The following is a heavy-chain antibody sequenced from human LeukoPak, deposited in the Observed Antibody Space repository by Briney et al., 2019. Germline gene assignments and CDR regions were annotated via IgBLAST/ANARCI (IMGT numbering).Heavy chain of an antibody. CDR3: ARDGGSSWYHTYSYYYYYYMDV. Sequence: ASVKVSCKASGYTFTSYGISWVRQAPGQGLEWMGWISAYNGNTNYAQKLQGRGTMTTDTATSKAYMELRSLRSDDTAVYYCARDGGSSWYHTYSYYYYYYMDVWGKGTTVTVSS. D-gene: IGHD6-13*01. J-gene: IGHJ6*03. CDR1: GYTFTSYG. CDR2: ISAYNGNT. V-gene: IGHV1-18*01.